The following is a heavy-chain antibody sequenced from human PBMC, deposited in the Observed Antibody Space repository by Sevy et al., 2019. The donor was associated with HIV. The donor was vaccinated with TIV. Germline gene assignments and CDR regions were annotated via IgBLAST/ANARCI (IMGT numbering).Heavy chain of an antibody. Sequence: GGSLRLSCAASGFILSGSAMHWVRQASGKGLEWVGRIRCKANSYATAYAASVKGRFTISRDDSKNTAYLQMNSLKTEDTAVYYCTTSDSSGYYYLGYWGQGPLVTVSS. CDR1: GFILSGSA. CDR3: TTSDSSGYYYLGY. J-gene: IGHJ4*02. D-gene: IGHD3-22*01. V-gene: IGHV3-73*01. CDR2: IRCKANSYAT.